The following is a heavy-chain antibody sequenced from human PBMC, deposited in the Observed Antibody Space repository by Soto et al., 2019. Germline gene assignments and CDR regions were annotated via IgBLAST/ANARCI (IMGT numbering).Heavy chain of an antibody. V-gene: IGHV3-23*01. CDR3: AKAGVPARNRGYVLDY. D-gene: IGHD2-2*01. CDR2: ISGSGISS. J-gene: IGHJ4*01. Sequence: EVQLLESGGGLIQPGGSLRLSCVASGFTFSDYAMSWVRQAPGKGLELVSGISGSGISSHTADSVKGRFTISRDNSKNTLNLQMSSLRVEDTAVYFCAKAGVPARNRGYVLDYWGHGTLVTVSS. CDR1: GFTFSDYA.